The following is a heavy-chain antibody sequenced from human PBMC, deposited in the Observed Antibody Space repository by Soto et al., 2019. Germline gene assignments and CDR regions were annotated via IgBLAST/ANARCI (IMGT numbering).Heavy chain of an antibody. CDR1: GGSISSYY. V-gene: IGHV4-59*08. CDR2: IYYSGST. J-gene: IGHJ5*02. Sequence: SETLSLTCTVSGGSISSYYWSWIRQPPGKGLEWIGYIYYSGSTNYNPSLKSRVTISVDTSKNQFSLKLSSVTAADTAVYYCARHGWGYCSGGSCYGDWFDPWGQGTLVTVSS. CDR3: ARHGWGYCSGGSCYGDWFDP. D-gene: IGHD2-15*01.